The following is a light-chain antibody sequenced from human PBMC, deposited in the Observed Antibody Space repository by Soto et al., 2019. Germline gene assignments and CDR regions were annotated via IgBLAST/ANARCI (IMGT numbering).Light chain of an antibody. Sequence: EIVLTQSPGTLSLSPGERATLSCRASQSVSNSYLAWYQQKPGQAPRLLIYGASSRATGIPDRFSGSGSGTDFTLTISRLEPEDFAVYYCQQYCSSPRTFGKGTKVEV. CDR1: QSVSNSY. CDR2: GAS. V-gene: IGKV3-20*01. CDR3: QQYCSSPRT. J-gene: IGKJ1*01.